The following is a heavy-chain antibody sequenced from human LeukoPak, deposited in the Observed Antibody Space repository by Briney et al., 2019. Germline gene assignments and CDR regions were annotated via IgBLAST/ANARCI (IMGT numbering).Heavy chain of an antibody. D-gene: IGHD5-18*01. CDR2: IKSKSSGGTT. CDR3: VMVRDDGNLNY. J-gene: IGHJ4*02. V-gene: IGHV3-15*01. CDR1: GFTFTNAW. Sequence: PGGALRLSCAASGFTFTNAWMTWVRQAPGKGLEWVGRIKSKSSGGTTDYAAPVKVRFTISRDDSKDMLYLQMNSLKTEDTDVYYCVMVRDDGNLNYWGQGTLVTVSS.